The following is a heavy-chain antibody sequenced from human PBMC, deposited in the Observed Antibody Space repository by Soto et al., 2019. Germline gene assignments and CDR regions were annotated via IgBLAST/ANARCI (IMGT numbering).Heavy chain of an antibody. Sequence: GGSLRLSCAASGFTFSSYAMSWVRQAPGKGLEWVSAISGSGGSTYYADSVKGRFTISRDNSKNSLYLQMNSLRAEDTAVYYCAKWDYDSSGYLDYWGQGALVTVSS. V-gene: IGHV3-23*01. CDR3: AKWDYDSSGYLDY. J-gene: IGHJ4*02. CDR2: ISGSGGST. D-gene: IGHD3-22*01. CDR1: GFTFSSYA.